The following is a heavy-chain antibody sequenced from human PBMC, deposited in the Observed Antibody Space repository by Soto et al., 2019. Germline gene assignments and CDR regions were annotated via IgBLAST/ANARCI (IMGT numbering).Heavy chain of an antibody. Sequence: GESLKISCKGSGYRFTSYWIGWVRQMPGKGLEWVGIIYPGDSDARYSPSFQGQVTISVDKSNNAAYLHWSRLKAPDTAIYYCARQSDYSGAYWPYWGQGTLVTVSS. CDR3: ARQSDYSGAYWPY. D-gene: IGHD1-26*01. V-gene: IGHV5-51*01. J-gene: IGHJ4*02. CDR2: IYPGDSDA. CDR1: GYRFTSYW.